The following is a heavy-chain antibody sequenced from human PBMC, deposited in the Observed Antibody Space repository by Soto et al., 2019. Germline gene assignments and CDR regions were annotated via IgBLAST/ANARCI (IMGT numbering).Heavy chain of an antibody. CDR2: ISSSSSYI. Sequence: GGSLRLSCAASGFTFSSYSMNWVRQAPGKGLEWVSSISSSSSYIYYADSVKGRFTISRDNAKNSLYLQMNSLRAEDTAVYYCARDPRITASASCREFDYWGQGTLVTVSS. CDR1: GFTFSSYS. CDR3: ARDPRITASASCREFDY. V-gene: IGHV3-21*01. D-gene: IGHD1-26*01. J-gene: IGHJ4*02.